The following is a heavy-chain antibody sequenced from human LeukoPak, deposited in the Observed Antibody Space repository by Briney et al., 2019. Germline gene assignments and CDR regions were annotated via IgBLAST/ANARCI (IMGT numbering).Heavy chain of an antibody. V-gene: IGHV3-21*01. CDR1: GFTFSSYT. Sequence: SGGSLRLPCAASGFTFSSYTMNWVRQAPGKGLEWVSSISSSSNYIYYADSMKGRFTISRDNANNSLYLQMNSLRADDTAAYYCARETYCSGSSCYKGNAFDIWGQGTMVTVSS. CDR2: ISSSSNYI. CDR3: ARETYCSGSSCYKGNAFDI. D-gene: IGHD2-15*01. J-gene: IGHJ3*02.